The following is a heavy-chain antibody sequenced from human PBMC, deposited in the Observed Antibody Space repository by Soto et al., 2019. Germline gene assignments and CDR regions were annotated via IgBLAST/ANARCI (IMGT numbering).Heavy chain of an antibody. V-gene: IGHV3-30-3*01. CDR1: GFTFSSYA. CDR2: ISYDGSNK. Sequence: QVQLVESGGGVVQPGRSLRLSCAASGFTFSSYAMHWVRQAPGKGLEWVAVISYDGSNKYYADSVKGRFTISRDNSKNTLYLQMNSLRAEDTAVYYCASGAYYYDSSGYSWVDYWGQGTLVTVSS. CDR3: ASGAYYYDSSGYSWVDY. J-gene: IGHJ4*02. D-gene: IGHD3-22*01.